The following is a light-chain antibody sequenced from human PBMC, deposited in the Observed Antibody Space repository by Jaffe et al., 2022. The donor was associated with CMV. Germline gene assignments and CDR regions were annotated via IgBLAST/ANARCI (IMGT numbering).Light chain of an antibody. CDR3: QQYESSPYT. CDR1: QTVRSSY. J-gene: IGKJ2*01. CDR2: STS. Sequence: EIVLTQSQGTLSLSPGDVVTLSCRASQTVRSSYLAWYQQKPGQAPRLLIYSTSNRATGIPDRFSGGGSGTDFTLTISRLEPEDFAVYFCQQYESSPYTFGQGTNLEIK. V-gene: IGKV3-20*01.